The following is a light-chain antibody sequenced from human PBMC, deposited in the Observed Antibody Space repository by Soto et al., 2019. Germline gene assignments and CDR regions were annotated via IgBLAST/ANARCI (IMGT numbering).Light chain of an antibody. CDR3: VQLTHFPWT. CDR1: QSLVHRDRNTY. J-gene: IGKJ1*01. V-gene: IGKV2-24*01. Sequence: EIVMTQTPLSAPVTLGQSASISCRSSQSLVHRDRNTYLSWFHQRPGHPPRLLIYKVSNRFSGVPDRFSGSGSGTYFTPRIGRVEADDVGVYYCVQLTHFPWTFGQGTKM. CDR2: KVS.